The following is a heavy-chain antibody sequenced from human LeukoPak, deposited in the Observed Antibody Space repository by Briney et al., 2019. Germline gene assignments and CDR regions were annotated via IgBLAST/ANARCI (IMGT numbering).Heavy chain of an antibody. V-gene: IGHV1-69*13. J-gene: IGHJ6*04. D-gene: IGHD3-10*01. Sequence: ASVKVSCKASGGTFSSYAISWVRQAPGQGLEWMGGIIPIFGTANYAQKFQGRVTITADESTSTAYMELSSLRSEDTAVYYCARAVLSFGEPLYSGMDVWGKGTTVTVSS. CDR1: GGTFSSYA. CDR2: IIPIFGTA. CDR3: ARAVLSFGEPLYSGMDV.